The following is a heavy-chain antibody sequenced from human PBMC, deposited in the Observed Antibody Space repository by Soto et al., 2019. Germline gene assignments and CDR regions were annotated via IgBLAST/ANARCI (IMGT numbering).Heavy chain of an antibody. CDR2: IIPMLGIR. Sequence: QVQLVQSGAEVKKPGSSVKVSCKDSEGTFSTYSMFWVRQAPGQGLEWMGRIIPMLGIRNYAQRFQDRVTITADKSTATAHMEMSSLRSEDTALYDCTIGSWSGEVFDIWGQGTKVTVSS. D-gene: IGHD2-21*01. CDR1: EGTFSTYS. J-gene: IGHJ3*02. CDR3: TIGSWSGEVFDI. V-gene: IGHV1-69*02.